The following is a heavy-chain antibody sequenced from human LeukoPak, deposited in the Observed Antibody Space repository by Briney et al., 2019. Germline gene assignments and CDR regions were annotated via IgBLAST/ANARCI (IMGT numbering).Heavy chain of an antibody. CDR3: ARRNYGSGSYYPDY. Sequence: ASVKVSCKASGYTFSSYGISWVRQAPGQGLEWMGWISVYKGNTNYAQKLQGRVTMTTDKSTSTAYMELKSLRPDDTAVYYCARRNYGSGSYYPDYWGQGTLVTVSS. D-gene: IGHD3-10*01. CDR2: ISVYKGNT. V-gene: IGHV1-18*01. CDR1: GYTFSSYG. J-gene: IGHJ4*02.